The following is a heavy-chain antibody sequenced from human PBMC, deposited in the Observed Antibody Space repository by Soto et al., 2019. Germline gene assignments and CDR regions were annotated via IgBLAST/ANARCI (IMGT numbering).Heavy chain of an antibody. CDR2: IYYSGST. CDR3: ASDGPMDRAFDI. V-gene: IGHV4-31*02. D-gene: IGHD3-10*01. J-gene: IGHJ3*02. CDR1: GCSLSSVGYY. Sequence: SETMCLTWSFSGCSLSSVGYYLRWIRPHPGKGLEWIGYIYYSGSTYYNPSLKSRVTISVDTPKNQFSLKLSSVTAADTAVYYWASDGPMDRAFDIWVQGTMVTVSS.